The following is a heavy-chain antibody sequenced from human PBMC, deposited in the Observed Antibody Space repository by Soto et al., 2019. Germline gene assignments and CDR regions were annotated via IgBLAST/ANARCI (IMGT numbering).Heavy chain of an antibody. CDR3: AAAIFYYGMDV. CDR1: GYTFTNYW. CDR2: IYPGDSDT. V-gene: IGHV5-51*01. Sequence: GESLKISCKGSGYTFTNYWIGWVRQMPGKGLEWMGIIYPGDSDTKYNPSFQGQVTISADKSITTTYLQWSSLKASDTAIYYCAAAIFYYGMDVWGQGTTVTVSS. J-gene: IGHJ6*02. D-gene: IGHD6-25*01.